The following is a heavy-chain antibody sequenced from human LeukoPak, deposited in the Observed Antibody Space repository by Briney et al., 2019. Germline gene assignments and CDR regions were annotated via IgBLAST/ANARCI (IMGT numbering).Heavy chain of an antibody. J-gene: IGHJ4*02. CDR2: IIPIFGTA. Sequence: ASVKVSCKSSGYTSRTYGISWMRQAPGQGLEWMGGIIPIFGTANYAQKFQGRVTITADESTSTAYMELSSLRSEDTAVYYCARAHSYGSHFDYWGQGTLVTVSS. CDR1: GYTSRTYG. D-gene: IGHD5-18*01. CDR3: ARAHSYGSHFDY. V-gene: IGHV1-69*13.